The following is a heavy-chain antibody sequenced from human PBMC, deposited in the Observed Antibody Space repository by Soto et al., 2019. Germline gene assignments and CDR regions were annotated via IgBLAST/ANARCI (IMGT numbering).Heavy chain of an antibody. J-gene: IGHJ6*02. D-gene: IGHD3-3*01. Sequence: EVQLLESGGGLVQPGGSLRLSCAASGFTFSNYAMSWVRQAPGKGLEWVSTISGSGGSTYSADSVKGRFTISRDNSKNTLYLQMNILRAEDTAVYYCATIPKEGFLEWLLGGGMDVWGQGTTVTVSS. CDR1: GFTFSNYA. V-gene: IGHV3-23*01. CDR3: ATIPKEGFLEWLLGGGMDV. CDR2: ISGSGGST.